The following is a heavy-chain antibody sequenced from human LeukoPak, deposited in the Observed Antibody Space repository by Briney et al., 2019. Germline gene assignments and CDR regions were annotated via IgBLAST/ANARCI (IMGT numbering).Heavy chain of an antibody. CDR2: IKSKTDGGTT. J-gene: IGHJ3*02. CDR3: TTPAGSCYSCAFDI. CDR1: GFTFSNAW. Sequence: GGSLRLSCAASGFTFSNAWMSWVRQAPGKVLEWVGRIKSKTDGGTTDYAAPVKGRFTISRDVSKNTLYLQMNRLKTEGTAVYYCTTPAGSCYSCAFDIWGQGTMVTVSS. D-gene: IGHD2-15*01. V-gene: IGHV3-15*01.